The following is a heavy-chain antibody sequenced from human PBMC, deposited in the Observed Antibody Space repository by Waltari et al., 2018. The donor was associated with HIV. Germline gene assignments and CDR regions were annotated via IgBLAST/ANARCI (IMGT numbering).Heavy chain of an antibody. D-gene: IGHD2-15*01. J-gene: IGHJ4*02. V-gene: IGHV1-69*06. Sequence: QVQLVQSGAELKKPGSSVKVSCKTSGGTFNNYAISWVRQAPGQGLEWMGGISPIFDTTNYAQKFQGRVTITADKCTSTAYMELRSLRSADTALYYCAARKGYCSGGGCYSWDYWGQGTLVTVSS. CDR2: ISPIFDTT. CDR1: GGTFNNYA. CDR3: AARKGYCSGGGCYSWDY.